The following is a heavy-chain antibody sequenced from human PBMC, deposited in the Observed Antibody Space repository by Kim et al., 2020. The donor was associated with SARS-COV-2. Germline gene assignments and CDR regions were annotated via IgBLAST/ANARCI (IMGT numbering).Heavy chain of an antibody. V-gene: IGHV4-31*02. CDR2: RH. J-gene: IGHJ4*02. CDR3: ARGDDYGDY. Sequence: RHYYNPALKSRGTLSVDTSKTQFSLKLSSVTAADTAVYYCARGDDYGDYWGQGTLVTVSS.